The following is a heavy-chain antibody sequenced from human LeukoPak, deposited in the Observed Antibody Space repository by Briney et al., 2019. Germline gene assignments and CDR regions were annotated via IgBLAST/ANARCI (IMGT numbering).Heavy chain of an antibody. CDR2: IYYSGST. D-gene: IGHD2-15*01. V-gene: IGHV4-61*01. Sequence: PSETLSLTCTVSGGSVSSGSYYWSWIRQPPGKGLEWIGYIYYSGSTNYDPSLKSRVTISVDTSKNQFSLKLSSVTAADTAVYYCARDCSGGSCTLSDYYYYGMDVWGQGTTVTVSS. J-gene: IGHJ6*02. CDR3: ARDCSGGSCTLSDYYYYGMDV. CDR1: GGSVSSGSYY.